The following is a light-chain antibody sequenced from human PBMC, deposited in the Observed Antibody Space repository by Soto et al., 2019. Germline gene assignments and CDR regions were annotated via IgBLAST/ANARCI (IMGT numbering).Light chain of an antibody. CDR3: QQYNSYPWT. V-gene: IGKV1-5*01. J-gene: IGKJ1*01. CDR1: QSISSW. Sequence: DIQMTQSPSTLSASVGDRVTITCRASQSISSWLAWYQQKPGKAPKLLIYDGSSLESGVPSRFSGSGSGTEFTLTISSLQPDDFATYYCQQYNSYPWTFGKGTKVEIK. CDR2: DGS.